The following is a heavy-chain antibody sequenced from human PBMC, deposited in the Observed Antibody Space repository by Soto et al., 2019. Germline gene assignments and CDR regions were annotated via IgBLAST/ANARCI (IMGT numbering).Heavy chain of an antibody. CDR1: GGSFSGYY. J-gene: IGHJ4*02. Sequence: QVQLQQWGAGLLKPSETLSLTCAVYGGSFSGYYWSWIRQPPGKGLEWIGEINHSGSTNYNPSLKSRVTISVDTFKNQCSLKLSSVTAADTAVYYCARGPSSRYFDYWGQGTLVTVSS. CDR2: INHSGST. V-gene: IGHV4-34*01. CDR3: ARGPSSRYFDY. D-gene: IGHD2-15*01.